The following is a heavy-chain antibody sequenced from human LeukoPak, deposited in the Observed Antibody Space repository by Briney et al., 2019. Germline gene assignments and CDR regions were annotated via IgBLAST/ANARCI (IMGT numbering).Heavy chain of an antibody. CDR2: IYYSGST. V-gene: IGHV4-31*03. CDR3: ARASPYDILTGYSPYYYMDV. J-gene: IGHJ6*03. CDR1: GGSISRGGYY. Sequence: SETLSLTCTVSGGSISRGGYYWSWIRQHPGKGLEWIGYIYYSGSTYYNPSLKSRVTISVDTSKNQFSLKLSSVTAADTAVYYCARASPYDILTGYSPYYYMDVWGKGTTVTVSS. D-gene: IGHD3-9*01.